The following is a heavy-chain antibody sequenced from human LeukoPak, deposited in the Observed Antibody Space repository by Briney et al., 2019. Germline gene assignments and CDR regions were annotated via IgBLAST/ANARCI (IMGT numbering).Heavy chain of an antibody. CDR2: ISDDGNRK. D-gene: IGHD1-1*01. CDR1: GFTFSNYY. J-gene: IGHJ4*02. Sequence: GGSLRLSCAASGFTFSNYYMHWGRQAPGKGLEWVAVISDDGNRKYYADSVQGRFTISRHNSKNTLYLQMNSLRAEDTAVYFCVKDLSGYWTFDYWGQGTLVTVSS. V-gene: IGHV3-30*18. CDR3: VKDLSGYWTFDY.